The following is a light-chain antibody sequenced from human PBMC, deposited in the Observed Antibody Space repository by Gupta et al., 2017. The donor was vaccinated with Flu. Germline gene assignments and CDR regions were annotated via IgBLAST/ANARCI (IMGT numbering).Light chain of an antibody. J-gene: IGLJ1*01. CDR1: SSDVGRYNR. CDR3: TSDTSSSTYV. V-gene: IGLV2-18*02. Sequence: SALTQPPSVSGSPGQSVTISCTGTSSDVGRYNRVSWYQQAPGTVPKLMIYEVTKRTAGVPDRFSGSKAGNTASLTISGRQEEDEADYYCTSDTSSSTYVFGTGTKVTVL. CDR2: EVT.